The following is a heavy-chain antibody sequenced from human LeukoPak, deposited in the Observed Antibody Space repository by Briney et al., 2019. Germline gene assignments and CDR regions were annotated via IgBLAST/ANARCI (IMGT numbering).Heavy chain of an antibody. CDR2: IYHSGST. CDR1: GYSISSGYY. D-gene: IGHD3-10*01. V-gene: IGHV4-38-2*02. Sequence: SETLSLTCTVSGYSISSGYYWGWIRQPPGKGLEWIGSIYHSGSTYYNPSLKSRVTISVDTSKNQFSLKLSSVTAADTAVYYCARAPITMVRGRYYFDYWGQGTLVTVSS. J-gene: IGHJ4*02. CDR3: ARAPITMVRGRYYFDY.